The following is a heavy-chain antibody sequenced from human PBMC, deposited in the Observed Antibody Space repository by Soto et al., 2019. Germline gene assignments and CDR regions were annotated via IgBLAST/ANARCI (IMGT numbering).Heavy chain of an antibody. CDR1: GFTFSSYA. CDR3: ATTLAYCGGDCYSGYFQY. V-gene: IGHV3-23*01. J-gene: IGHJ1*01. Sequence: EVQLLESGGGLVQPGGSLRLSCAASGFTFSSYAMSWVRQAPGKGLEWVSAISGSGGSTYYADSVKGRFTISRDNSKNTLYLQMNSLRAEDTAVYYCATTLAYCGGDCYSGYFQYWGQGTLVTVSS. CDR2: ISGSGGST. D-gene: IGHD2-21*01.